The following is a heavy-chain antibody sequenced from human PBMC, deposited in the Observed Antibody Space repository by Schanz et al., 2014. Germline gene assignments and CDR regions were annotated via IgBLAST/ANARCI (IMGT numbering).Heavy chain of an antibody. J-gene: IGHJ6*02. D-gene: IGHD5-12*01. Sequence: QVQVVQSGAEVKKPGASVKVSCKTSGYAFSDYGINWVRQAPGQGLEWMGIVNPSVRGTHFAREFQGRVTVTSDTSTSTVYMELTSLRSEDTAVYFCARDLTVDTGYVVHYYYYGMDVWGQGTTVTVSS. V-gene: IGHV1-46*01. CDR1: GYAFSDYG. CDR2: VNPSVRGT. CDR3: ARDLTVDTGYVVHYYYYGMDV.